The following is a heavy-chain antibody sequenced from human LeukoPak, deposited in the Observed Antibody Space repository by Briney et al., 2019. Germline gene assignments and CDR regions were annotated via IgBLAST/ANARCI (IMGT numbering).Heavy chain of an antibody. Sequence: GGSLRLSCAASGFTFSSYEMNWVRQAPGKGLEWVSYISSSGGTIYYADSVKGRFTISRDNAKNSLYLQMNSLRAEDTAVYYCARGYSSGWYPVSYFDYWGQGTLVTVSS. D-gene: IGHD6-19*01. J-gene: IGHJ4*02. CDR2: ISSSGGTI. CDR3: ARGYSSGWYPVSYFDY. CDR1: GFTFSSYE. V-gene: IGHV3-48*03.